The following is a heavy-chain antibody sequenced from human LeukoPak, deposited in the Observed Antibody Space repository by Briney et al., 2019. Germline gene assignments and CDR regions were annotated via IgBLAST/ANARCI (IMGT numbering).Heavy chain of an antibody. CDR2: INPNSGDT. J-gene: IGHJ4*02. Sequence: GASVKVSCKTSGYIFKDFYIHWVRQAPGHGLEWMGWINPNSGDTNSAQRFQGRVTMTRDTSTGTAYMDLSSLTSDDTAVYFCAKGSSGGYNSHWGQGTLVTVSS. V-gene: IGHV1-2*02. CDR1: GYIFKDFY. CDR3: AKGSSGGYNSH. D-gene: IGHD5-24*01.